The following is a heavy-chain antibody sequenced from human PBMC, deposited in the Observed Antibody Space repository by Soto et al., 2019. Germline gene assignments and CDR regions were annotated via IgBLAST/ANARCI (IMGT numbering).Heavy chain of an antibody. CDR2: MSSTSFTI. J-gene: IGHJ3*01. CDR3: VRGPSRGWYGGDPFDV. Sequence: EVQLVESGGGFVQPGGSLRLSCAASGFSFSTYNMNWVRQTPGTGLEWFSHMSSTSFTIYYADSVKGRFTISRDNAEKSLYLQMNSLRDEDTSLYYCVRGPSRGWYGGDPFDVWGQGTIVTVS. CDR1: GFSFSTYN. V-gene: IGHV3-48*02. D-gene: IGHD6-19*01.